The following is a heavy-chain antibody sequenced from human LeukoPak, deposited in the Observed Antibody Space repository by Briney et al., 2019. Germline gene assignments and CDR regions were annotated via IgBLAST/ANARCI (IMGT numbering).Heavy chain of an antibody. D-gene: IGHD2-2*01. CDR2: ISSSSSYI. J-gene: IGHJ3*02. CDR1: GFTFSSYS. Sequence: GGSLRLSCAASGFTFSSYSMNWVRQAPGKGLEWVSSISSSSSYIYYADSVKGRFTISRDNAKNSLYLQLNRLRAEDTAVYYCARRRYCASSSCLLERDDFDIWGQGTMVTVFS. V-gene: IGHV3-21*01. CDR3: ARRRYCASSSCLLERDDFDI.